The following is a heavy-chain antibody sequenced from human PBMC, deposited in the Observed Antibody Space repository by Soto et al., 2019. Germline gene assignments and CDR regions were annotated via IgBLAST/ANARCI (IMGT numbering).Heavy chain of an antibody. CDR2: ISGPGGST. D-gene: IGHD6-19*01. CDR3: ARDERIAVAGTDT. CDR1: GFTFSNYA. V-gene: IGHV3-23*01. J-gene: IGHJ5*02. Sequence: LRLSCAASGFTFSNYAMTWVRQAAGKGLEWVSSISGPGGSTYYADSVQGRFTISRDNSKNTLFLQMNSLRAEDTALYYCARDERIAVAGTDTWGQGILVTVSS.